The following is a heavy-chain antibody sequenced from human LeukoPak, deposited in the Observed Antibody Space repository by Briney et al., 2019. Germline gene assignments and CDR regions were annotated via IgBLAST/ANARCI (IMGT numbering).Heavy chain of an antibody. Sequence: ASVKVSCKASGYTFTSYAMNWVRQAPGQGLEWMGWINTNTGNPTYAQGFTGRFVFSLDTSVSTAYLQISSLKAEDTAVYYCARDGSWSGYYLSFDYWGQGTLVTVSS. CDR1: GYTFTSYA. V-gene: IGHV7-4-1*02. CDR2: INTNTGNP. D-gene: IGHD3-3*01. J-gene: IGHJ4*02. CDR3: ARDGSWSGYYLSFDY.